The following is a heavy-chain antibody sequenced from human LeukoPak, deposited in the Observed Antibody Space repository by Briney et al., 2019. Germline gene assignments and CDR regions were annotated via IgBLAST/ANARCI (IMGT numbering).Heavy chain of an antibody. J-gene: IGHJ4*02. Sequence: GGTLRLSCAASGFTFSSYGMSWVRQAPGKGLEWVSAISGSGGSTYYADSVKGRFPISRDNSKNTLYLQMNSLRAEDTAVYYCAKTPTVVTPRYFDYWGQGTLVTVSS. CDR1: GFTFSSYG. CDR2: ISGSGGST. V-gene: IGHV3-23*01. CDR3: AKTPTVVTPRYFDY. D-gene: IGHD4-23*01.